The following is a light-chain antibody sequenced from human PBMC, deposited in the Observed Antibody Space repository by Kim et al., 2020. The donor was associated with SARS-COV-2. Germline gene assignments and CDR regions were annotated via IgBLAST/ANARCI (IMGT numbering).Light chain of an antibody. Sequence: QSVLTQSPSASGTPGQRVNISCSGSNSNIGGNYVYWYQQLPGTAPKLLIYRNSQRPSGVPDRFSGSKSGTSASLAISGLRSEDEADYYCAAWDDSLSGPWVFGGGTQLTVL. CDR1: NSNIGGNY. CDR3: AAWDDSLSGPWV. J-gene: IGLJ3*02. V-gene: IGLV1-47*01. CDR2: RNS.